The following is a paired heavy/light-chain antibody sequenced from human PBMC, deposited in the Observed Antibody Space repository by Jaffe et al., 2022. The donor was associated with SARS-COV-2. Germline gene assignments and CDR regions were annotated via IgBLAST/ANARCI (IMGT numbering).Light chain of an antibody. Sequence: SYELTQPPSVSVSPGQTARITCSADALPKQYSYWYQQKPGQAPVLVIYKDSERPSGIPERFSGSSSGTTVTLTISGVQAADEADYYCQSADSSGTDVVFGGGTKLTVL. J-gene: IGLJ3*02. CDR1: ALPKQY. V-gene: IGLV3-25*03. CDR3: QSADSSGTDVV. CDR2: KDS.
Heavy chain of an antibody. V-gene: IGHV4-39*01. CDR3: ARTIVATINLVHYYYYYGMDV. J-gene: IGHJ6*02. D-gene: IGHD5-12*01. CDR2: IYYSGIT. Sequence: QLQLQESGPGLVKPSETLSLTCTVSGGSISSSSYYWGWIRQPPGKGLEWIGNIYYSGITYYNPSLESRVTISVDTSSNQFSLRLSSVTAADTAVYYCARTIVATINLVHYYYYYGMDVWGQGTTVTVSS. CDR1: GGSISSSSYY.